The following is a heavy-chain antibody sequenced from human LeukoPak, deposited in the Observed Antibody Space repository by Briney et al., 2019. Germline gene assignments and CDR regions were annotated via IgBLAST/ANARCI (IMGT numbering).Heavy chain of an antibody. Sequence: SETLSLTCTVTGASLNDYYWSWIRQPPGKALEWIGFIHSSGSANSNPSLTSRVTISIDTSKNQFSLNLRSLTAADTAVYFCASGAADGYNFGFDYWGQGTLAAVSS. CDR3: ASGAADGYNFGFDY. V-gene: IGHV4-59*12. J-gene: IGHJ4*02. CDR1: GASLNDYY. D-gene: IGHD5-24*01. CDR2: IHSSGSA.